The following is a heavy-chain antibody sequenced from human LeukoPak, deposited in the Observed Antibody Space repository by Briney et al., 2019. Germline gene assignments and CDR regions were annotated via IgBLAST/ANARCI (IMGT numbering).Heavy chain of an antibody. CDR2: ISGYNGNT. J-gene: IGHJ4*02. V-gene: IGHV1-18*01. D-gene: IGHD7-27*01. CDR3: ARDRELGMSGEDY. CDR1: GYTFTGYG. Sequence: PGASVKVSCKASGYTFTGYGISWVRQAPGQGLEWMGWISGYNGNTKYAQQFQGRITLTTDTSTSTAYMDLSSLRSEDTAVYYCARDRELGMSGEDYWGQGTLVTVSS.